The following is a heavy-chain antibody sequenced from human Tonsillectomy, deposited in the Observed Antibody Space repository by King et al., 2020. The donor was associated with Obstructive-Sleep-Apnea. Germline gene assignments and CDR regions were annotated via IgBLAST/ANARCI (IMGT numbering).Heavy chain of an antibody. CDR3: ATDRNWAFDY. V-gene: IGHV3-48*04. D-gene: IGHD7-27*01. CDR2: ITAACSTI. CDR1: GFTFSSYS. J-gene: IGHJ4*02. Sequence: VQLVESGGALVQPGGSLRLSCAASGFTFSSYSMNWVRQAPGRGLDWISYITAACSTIYYADSVRGRFTISRDNAKNSLYLKMNNLRAEDTAVYYCATDRNWAFDYWGQGALVTVSS.